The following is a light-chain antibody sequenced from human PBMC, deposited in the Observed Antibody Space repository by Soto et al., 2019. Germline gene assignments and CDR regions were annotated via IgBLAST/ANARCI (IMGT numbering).Light chain of an antibody. CDR2: GAS. Sequence: DIQMTQSPSSLSTSVGDRVTITCRASRGISNFLAWYQQKPGEVPKVLISGASTLQSGVPSRFRGSGSGTDFTLTISSLQPEVVATYYCQEYNSALQTFGQGTKVEIK. CDR1: RGISNF. J-gene: IGKJ1*01. V-gene: IGKV1-27*01. CDR3: QEYNSALQT.